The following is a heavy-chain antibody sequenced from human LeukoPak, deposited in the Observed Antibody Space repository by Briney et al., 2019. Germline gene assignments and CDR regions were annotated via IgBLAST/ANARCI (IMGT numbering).Heavy chain of an antibody. D-gene: IGHD1-1*01. J-gene: IGHJ3*02. V-gene: IGHV1-2*02. Sequence: AASVKVSCKASGYTFTGYYMHWVRQAPGQGLEWMGWINPNSGGTNYAQKFQGRVTMTRDTSISTAYMELSRLRSDDTAVYYCARDSTTARAFDIWGQGTMVTVSS. CDR3: ARDSTTARAFDI. CDR2: INPNSGGT. CDR1: GYTFTGYY.